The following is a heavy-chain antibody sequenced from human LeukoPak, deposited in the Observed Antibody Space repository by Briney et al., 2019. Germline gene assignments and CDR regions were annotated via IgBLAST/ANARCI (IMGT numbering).Heavy chain of an antibody. V-gene: IGHV4-59*01. D-gene: IGHD3-10*01. CDR3: ARVRYYGSGSYGYYYGMDV. J-gene: IGHJ6*02. CDR1: GGSISSYY. Sequence: SETLSLTCTGSGGSISSYYWSWIRQPPGKGLEWIGYIYYSGSTNYNPSLKSRVTISVDTSKNQFSLKLSSVTAADTAVYYCARVRYYGSGSYGYYYGMDVWGQGTTVTVSS. CDR2: IYYSGST.